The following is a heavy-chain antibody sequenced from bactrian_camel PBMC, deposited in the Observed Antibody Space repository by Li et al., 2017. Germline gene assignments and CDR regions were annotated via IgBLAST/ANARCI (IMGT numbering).Heavy chain of an antibody. CDR1: RYTYKRNC. V-gene: IGHV3S42*01. CDR2: LWIGGATT. CDR3: AAAPETLWVRVADFGY. Sequence: DVQLVESGGGLVQPGGSLTLSCAAGRYTYKRNCMGWFRQRPGKDREGLATLWIGGATTTYADSVKGRFIISKDNAKKTLYLQMNSLKPEDTAMYYCAAAPETLWVRVADFGYWGQGTQVTVS. J-gene: IGHJ6*01. D-gene: IGHD3*01.